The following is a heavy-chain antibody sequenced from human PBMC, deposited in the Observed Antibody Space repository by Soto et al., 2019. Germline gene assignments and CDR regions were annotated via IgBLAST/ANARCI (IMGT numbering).Heavy chain of an antibody. Sequence: QAQLVESGGGLVKPGGSLRLSCAASGFTFSDYYMSWVRQAPGKGLEWLSYISQTSTYTAYADSVRGRFTISRDNAKNSLYLQMNSLRAEDTAVYYCAKDPGTYYDFWSGTYYYYGMDVWGQGTTVTVSS. J-gene: IGHJ6*02. CDR1: GFTFSDYY. CDR3: AKDPGTYYDFWSGTYYYYGMDV. CDR2: ISQTSTYT. V-gene: IGHV3-11*05. D-gene: IGHD3-3*01.